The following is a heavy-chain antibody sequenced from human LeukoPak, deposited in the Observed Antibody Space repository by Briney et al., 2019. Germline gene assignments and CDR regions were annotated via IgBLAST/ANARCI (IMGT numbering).Heavy chain of an antibody. CDR2: IYYSGST. CDR1: GGSISSYY. Sequence: TSETLSLTCTASGGSISSYYWSWIRQPPGKGLEWIGYIYYSGSTNYNPSLKSRVTISVDTPKNQFSLKLSSVTAADTAVYYCARHGYYDILTGYDYYYGMDVWGQGTTVTVSS. V-gene: IGHV4-59*08. CDR3: ARHGYYDILTGYDYYYGMDV. D-gene: IGHD3-9*01. J-gene: IGHJ6*02.